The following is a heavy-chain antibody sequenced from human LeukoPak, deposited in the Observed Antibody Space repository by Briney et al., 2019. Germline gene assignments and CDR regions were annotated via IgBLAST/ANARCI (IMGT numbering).Heavy chain of an antibody. CDR2: ISGSGDDP. CDR1: RFTFSNYA. J-gene: IGHJ4*02. CDR3: ARRDDHNSRDY. D-gene: IGHD5-24*01. Sequence: GGSLRLSCAASRFTFSNYAMNWVRQAPGKGLEWVSSISGSGDDPSYADSVKGRFTISRDNSKNTVYLQMNSLRAEDTAMYYCARRDDHNSRDYWGQGTLVTVSS. V-gene: IGHV3-23*01.